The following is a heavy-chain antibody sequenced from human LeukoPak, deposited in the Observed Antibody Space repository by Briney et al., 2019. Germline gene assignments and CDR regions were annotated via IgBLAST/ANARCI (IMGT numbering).Heavy chain of an antibody. CDR2: INPNSGGT. V-gene: IGHV1-2*02. D-gene: IGHD3-3*01. CDR1: GYTFTGYY. CDR3: ARVPFGVGARNAFDI. Sequence: ASVKVSCKASGYTFTGYYMHWVRQAPGQGLEWMGWINPNSGGTNYAQKFQGRVTMTRDTSISTAYMELRSLRSDDTAVYYCARVPFGVGARNAFDIWGQGTMVTVSS. J-gene: IGHJ3*02.